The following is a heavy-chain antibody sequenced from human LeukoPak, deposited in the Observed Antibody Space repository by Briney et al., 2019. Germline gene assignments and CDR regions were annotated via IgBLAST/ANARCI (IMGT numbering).Heavy chain of an antibody. Sequence: SVNVSCKASGGTFSSYAISWVRQAPGQGLEWMGGIIPIFGTANYAQRFQGRVTITADESTSTAYMELSSLRSEDTAVYYCARELATGSGSWYVGAFDIWGQGTMVTVSS. CDR3: ARELATGSGSWYVGAFDI. V-gene: IGHV1-69*13. CDR2: IIPIFGTA. CDR1: GGTFSSYA. J-gene: IGHJ3*02. D-gene: IGHD6-13*01.